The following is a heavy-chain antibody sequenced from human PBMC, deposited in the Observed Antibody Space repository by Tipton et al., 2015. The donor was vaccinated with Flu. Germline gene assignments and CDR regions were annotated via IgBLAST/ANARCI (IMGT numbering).Heavy chain of an antibody. D-gene: IGHD3-10*02. Sequence: LRLSCSVSGESMGINYYWGWIRQSPGEGLEWVGNIHRSGSTYYNPSLRSRVTMSVDSSRNQFFLWLSSVTAADTAVYYCARHTGDSVRGVIDYWGQGTLVTVSS. V-gene: IGHV4-38-2*01. CDR3: ARHTGDSVRGVIDY. CDR2: IHRSGST. J-gene: IGHJ4*02. CDR1: GESMGINYY.